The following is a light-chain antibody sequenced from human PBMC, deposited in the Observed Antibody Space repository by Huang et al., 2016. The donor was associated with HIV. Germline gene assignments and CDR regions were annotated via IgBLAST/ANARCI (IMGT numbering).Light chain of an antibody. J-gene: IGKJ5*01. V-gene: IGKV3-15*01. CDR1: QSVSSN. CDR3: QQYNMWPPIT. CDR2: GAS. Sequence: EIVMTQSPATLSVSPGERATLSCRASQSVSSNLAWYQQKPGQAPRLLIYGASTMATGIPARFSGSGSGTEFTLTISSLQSEDFAVYYCQQYNMWPPITFGQGTRLEIK.